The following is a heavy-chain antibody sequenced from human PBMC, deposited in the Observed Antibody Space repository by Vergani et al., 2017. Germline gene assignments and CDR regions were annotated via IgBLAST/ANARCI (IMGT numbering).Heavy chain of an antibody. D-gene: IGHD3-22*01. J-gene: IGHJ1*01. CDR2: ISGSGGST. Sequence: EVQLLESGGGLVQPGGSLRLSCAASGFTFSSYAMSWVRQAPGQGLEWVSAISGSGGSTYYADTVKGRFTISRDNSKNTLYLQMNSLRAEDTAVYYCAKIQDGYYDSSGYYYSAVTVYFQHWGQGTLVTVSS. V-gene: IGHV3-23*01. CDR1: GFTFSSYA. CDR3: AKIQDGYYDSSGYYYSAVTVYFQH.